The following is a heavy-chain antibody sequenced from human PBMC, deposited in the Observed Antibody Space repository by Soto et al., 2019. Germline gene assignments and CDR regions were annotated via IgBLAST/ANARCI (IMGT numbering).Heavy chain of an antibody. CDR2: IWYDGSNK. V-gene: IGHV3-33*01. J-gene: IGHJ4*02. D-gene: IGHD6-13*01. CDR1: GFTFSSYG. Sequence: QVQLVESGGGVVQPGRSLRLSCAASGFTFSSYGMHWVRQAPGKGLEWVAVIWYDGSNKYYADSVKGRFTISRDNSKNTLYLQMNSLRAEDTAVYYCARGGDSSWRNNFDYWGQGTLVTVSS. CDR3: ARGGDSSWRNNFDY.